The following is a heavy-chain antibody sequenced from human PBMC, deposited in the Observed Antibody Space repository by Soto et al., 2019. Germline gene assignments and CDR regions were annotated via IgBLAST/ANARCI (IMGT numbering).Heavy chain of an antibody. CDR2: IYPGDSDT. CDR3: ARLDYGGDFERSNYYYYAMDV. D-gene: IGHD2-21*02. V-gene: IGHV5-51*01. Sequence: GESLKISCKGSGYSFSTYWIGWVRQMPGKGLEWMGIIYPGDSDTSYTPSFQGQVTISADKSISTAYLQWSSLKASDTAVYYCARLDYGGDFERSNYYYYAMDVWGQGTTVTVSS. J-gene: IGHJ6*02. CDR1: GYSFSTYW.